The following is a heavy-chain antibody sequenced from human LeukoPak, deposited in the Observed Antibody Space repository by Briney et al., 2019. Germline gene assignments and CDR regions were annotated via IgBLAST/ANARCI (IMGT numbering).Heavy chain of an antibody. CDR2: INPNSGGT. D-gene: IGHD3-22*01. J-gene: IGHJ4*02. CDR3: AREVDDSSGYYY. V-gene: IGHV1-2*02. CDR1: GYTFTSYG. Sequence: EASVKVSCKASGYTFTSYGISWVRQAPGQGLEWMGWINPNSGGTNYAQKFQGRVTMTRDTSISTAYMELSRLRSDDTAVYYCAREVDDSSGYYYWGQGTLVTVSS.